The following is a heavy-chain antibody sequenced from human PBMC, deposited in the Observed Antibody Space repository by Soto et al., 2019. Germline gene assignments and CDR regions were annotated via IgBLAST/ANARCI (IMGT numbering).Heavy chain of an antibody. CDR3: ARRGYDFWSGYDY. J-gene: IGHJ4*02. V-gene: IGHV4-39*01. D-gene: IGHD3-3*01. CDR1: GGSISSSSYY. CDR2: IYYSGST. Sequence: TSETLSLTCTVSGGSISSSSYYWGWIRQPPGKGLEWIGSIYYSGSTYYNPSLKSRVTISVDTSKNQFSLKLSSVTAADTAVYYCARRGYDFWSGYDYWGQGTLVTVSS.